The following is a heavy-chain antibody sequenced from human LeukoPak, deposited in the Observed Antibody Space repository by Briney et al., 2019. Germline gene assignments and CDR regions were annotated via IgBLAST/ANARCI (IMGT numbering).Heavy chain of an antibody. Sequence: PSETLSLTCTVSGGSISSSSYYWGWIRQPPGKGLEWIGSIYYSGSTYYNPSLKSRVTISVDTSKNQFSLKLSSVTAADTAVYYCARPSIEGATEAFDIWGQGTMVTVSS. J-gene: IGHJ3*02. V-gene: IGHV4-39*01. CDR1: GGSISSSSYY. D-gene: IGHD1-26*01. CDR2: IYYSGST. CDR3: ARPSIEGATEAFDI.